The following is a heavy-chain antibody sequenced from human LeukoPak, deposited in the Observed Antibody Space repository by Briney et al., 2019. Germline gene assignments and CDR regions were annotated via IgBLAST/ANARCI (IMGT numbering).Heavy chain of an antibody. CDR1: GGSVSSGSYY. CDR3: ASPRSYYDSSGYYIS. CDR2: IYYSGST. J-gene: IGHJ5*02. Sequence: SETRSLTCTVSGGSVSSGSYYWSWIRQPPGKGLEWIGYIYYSGSTNYNPSLKSRVTISVDTSKNQFSLKLSSVTAADTAVYYCASPRSYYDSSGYYISWGQGTLVTVSS. V-gene: IGHV4-61*01. D-gene: IGHD3-22*01.